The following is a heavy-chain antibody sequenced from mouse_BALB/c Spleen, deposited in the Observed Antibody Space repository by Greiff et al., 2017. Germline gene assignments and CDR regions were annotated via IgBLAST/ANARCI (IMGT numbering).Heavy chain of an antibody. CDR3: TRGLRRYFDY. CDR2: IYPGNSDT. V-gene: IGHV1-5*01. J-gene: IGHJ2*01. D-gene: IGHD2-2*01. Sequence: VQLQQSGTVLARPGASVKMSCKASGYSFTSYWMHWVKQRPGQGLEWIGAIYPGNSDTSYNQKFKGEAKLTAVTSASTAYMELSSLTNEDSAVYYCTRGLRRYFDYWGQGTTLTVSS. CDR1: GYSFTSYW.